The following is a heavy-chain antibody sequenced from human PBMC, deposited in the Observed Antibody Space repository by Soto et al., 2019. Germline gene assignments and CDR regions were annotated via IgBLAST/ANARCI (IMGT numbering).Heavy chain of an antibody. D-gene: IGHD5-12*01. CDR3: AKGDNLGPKTGYAFDP. Sequence: QTLSITCDISGDNVSSNSASWNWIRQSPSRGLEWLGRTYFRSKWYNDYAVSVKSRIIINPDTSNNQFSLQLNSVTPEDTAVYFCAKGDNLGPKTGYAFDPWGQGIMVTVSS. CDR2: TYFRSKWYN. CDR1: GDNVSSNSAS. V-gene: IGHV6-1*01. J-gene: IGHJ5*02.